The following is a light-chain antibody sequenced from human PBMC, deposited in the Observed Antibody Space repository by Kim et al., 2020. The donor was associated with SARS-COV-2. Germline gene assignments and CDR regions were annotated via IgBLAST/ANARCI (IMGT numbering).Light chain of an antibody. J-gene: IGKJ2*01. CDR3: QQYYSTPYT. Sequence: DIVMTQSQDSLAVSLGERATINCKSSQSVLYTSHNQNSLAWYQQKPGQPPKLLIYWASTRQSGIPDRFSGSGSGTDFTLTINGLQSEDVAVYYCQQYYSTPYTVGQGTKLEI. CDR1: QSVLYTSHNQNS. CDR2: WAS. V-gene: IGKV4-1*01.